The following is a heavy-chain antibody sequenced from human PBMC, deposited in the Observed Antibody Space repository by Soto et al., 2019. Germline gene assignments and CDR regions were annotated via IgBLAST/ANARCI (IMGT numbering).Heavy chain of an antibody. J-gene: IGHJ6*02. CDR2: IIPIFGTA. CDR1: GGTFSSYS. Sequence: SVKVSCKASGGTFSSYSISWVRQAPGQGLEWMGGIIPIFGTANYAQKFQGRVTITADKSTSTAYMELSSLRSEDTAVYYCARGHLLEWSTRLGMDVWGQGTTVTVSS. V-gene: IGHV1-69*06. CDR3: ARGHLLEWSTRLGMDV. D-gene: IGHD3-3*01.